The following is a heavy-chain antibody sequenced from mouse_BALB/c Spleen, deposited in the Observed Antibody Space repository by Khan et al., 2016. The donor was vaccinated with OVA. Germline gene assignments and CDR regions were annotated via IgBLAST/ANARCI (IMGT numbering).Heavy chain of an antibody. Sequence: EVQLQESGPGLAKPSQSLSLTCTVTGYSITSDYAWNWIRHFPGNKLEWMGYISYSGSTSYNPSLKSRISITRDSSKNQFFLQLSSVTTEETATYYSARSCGYDYDAWFAFWGQGTLVTVSA. D-gene: IGHD2-4*01. J-gene: IGHJ3*01. V-gene: IGHV3-2*02. CDR1: GYSITSDYA. CDR3: ARSCGYDYDAWFAF. CDR2: ISYSGST.